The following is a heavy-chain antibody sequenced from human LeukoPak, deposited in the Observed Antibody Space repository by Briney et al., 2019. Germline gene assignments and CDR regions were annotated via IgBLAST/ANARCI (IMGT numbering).Heavy chain of an antibody. D-gene: IGHD3-22*01. CDR1: GFTFTSYW. CDR3: ATIVVVSSSLEDY. V-gene: IGHV3-7*03. Sequence: GGSLRLSCVASGFTFTSYWMNWVRQAPGEGREWVANIKQDGSEKYYVDSVKGRFTISRDNVKKSLYLQMNSLRAEDTAVYYCATIVVVSSSLEDYWGQGTLVTVSS. CDR2: IKQDGSEK. J-gene: IGHJ4*02.